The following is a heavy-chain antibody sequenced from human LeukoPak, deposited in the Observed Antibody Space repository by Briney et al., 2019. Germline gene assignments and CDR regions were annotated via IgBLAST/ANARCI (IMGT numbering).Heavy chain of an antibody. V-gene: IGHV3-23*03. CDR3: ANKIPGTTPLDS. J-gene: IGHJ4*02. CDR1: GFTFSNYA. CDR2: ISSGSDTI. Sequence: GGSLRLSCAASGFTFSNYAMNWVRQASGKGLEWVSVISSGSDTIYYADSVKGRFTISRDNPKNMVYLQMSSLRAEDTAIYYCANKIPGTTPLDSWGQGTLVTVSS. D-gene: IGHD1-1*01.